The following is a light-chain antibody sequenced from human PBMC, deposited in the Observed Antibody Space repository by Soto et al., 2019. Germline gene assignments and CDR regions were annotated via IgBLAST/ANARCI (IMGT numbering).Light chain of an antibody. CDR3: SSYVGTDRRDV. V-gene: IGLV2-8*01. Sequence: QSALTQPPSASGSPGQPVTISFTGTTSDVGGYNYVSWYQQHPGKAPKLMIYEVSKRPSGVPDRFSGSKSGNTASLTVSGLQAEDEADYYCSSYVGTDRRDVFGTGTKLTVL. CDR1: TSDVGGYNY. J-gene: IGLJ1*01. CDR2: EVS.